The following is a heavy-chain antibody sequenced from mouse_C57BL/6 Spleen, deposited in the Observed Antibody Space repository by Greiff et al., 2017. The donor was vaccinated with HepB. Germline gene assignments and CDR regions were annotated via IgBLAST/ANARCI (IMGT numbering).Heavy chain of an antibody. J-gene: IGHJ4*01. Sequence: VQLQQSGPELVKPGASVKISCKASGYSFTSYYIHWVKQRPGQGLEWIGWICPGSGNTKYNEKFKGKATLTADTSSSTAYMQLSSLTSEDPAVYYCARSLIYYYGSSYLDAMDYWGQGTSVTVSS. CDR2: ICPGSGNT. V-gene: IGHV1-66*01. D-gene: IGHD1-1*01. CDR1: GYSFTSYY. CDR3: ARSLIYYYGSSYLDAMDY.